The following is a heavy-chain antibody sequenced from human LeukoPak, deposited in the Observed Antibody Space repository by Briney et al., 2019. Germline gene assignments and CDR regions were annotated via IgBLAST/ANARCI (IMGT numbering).Heavy chain of an antibody. J-gene: IGHJ3*02. V-gene: IGHV4-59*01. Sequence: ASETLSLTCTVSGGSISSYYWNWIRQPPGKGLEWIGYIYYSGSTNYNPSLKSRVTISVDTSKNQFSLKLSSVTAADTAVYYCARVPDYGDYVDAFDIWGQGTMVTVSS. CDR2: IYYSGST. D-gene: IGHD4-17*01. CDR3: ARVPDYGDYVDAFDI. CDR1: GGSISSYY.